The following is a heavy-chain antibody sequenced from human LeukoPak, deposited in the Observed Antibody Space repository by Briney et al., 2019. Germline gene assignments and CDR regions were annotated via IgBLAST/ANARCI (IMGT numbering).Heavy chain of an antibody. J-gene: IGHJ6*02. CDR2: ISSSSSYI. CDR1: GFTFSSYS. CDR3: ASCEGYCSGGSCYFLGGMDV. V-gene: IGHV3-21*01. D-gene: IGHD2-15*01. Sequence: GGSLRLSCAASGFTFSSYSMNWVRQAPGKGLEWVSSISSSSSYIYYADSVKGRFTISRDNAKNSLCLQMNSLRAEDTAVYYCASCEGYCSGGSCYFLGGMDVWGQGTTVTVSS.